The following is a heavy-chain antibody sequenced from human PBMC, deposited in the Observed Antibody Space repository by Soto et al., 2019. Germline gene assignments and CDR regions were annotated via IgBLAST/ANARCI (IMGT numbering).Heavy chain of an antibody. J-gene: IGHJ6*02. Sequence: PGGSLRLSCAASGFTFSSYAMHWVRQAPGKGLEWVAVISYDGSNKYYADSVKGRFTISRDNSKNTLYLQMNSLRAEDTAVYYCARDPVTIFGVVILQTDFGYYGMDVWGQGTTVTVSS. CDR1: GFTFSSYA. CDR3: ARDPVTIFGVVILQTDFGYYGMDV. D-gene: IGHD3-3*01. V-gene: IGHV3-30-3*01. CDR2: ISYDGSNK.